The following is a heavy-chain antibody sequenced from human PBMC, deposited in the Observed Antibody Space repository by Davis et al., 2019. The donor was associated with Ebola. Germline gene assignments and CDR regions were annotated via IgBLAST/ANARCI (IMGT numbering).Heavy chain of an antibody. J-gene: IGHJ4*02. D-gene: IGHD6-19*01. CDR1: GGSISSGGYY. CDR3: ARQQSSGWYYFDY. Sequence: MPSETLSLTCTVSGGSISSGGYYWSWIRQHPGKGLEWIGYIYYSGSTYYNPSLKSRVTISVDTSKNQFSLKLSSVTAADTAVYYCARQQSSGWYYFDYWGQGTLVTVSS. CDR2: IYYSGST. V-gene: IGHV4-31*03.